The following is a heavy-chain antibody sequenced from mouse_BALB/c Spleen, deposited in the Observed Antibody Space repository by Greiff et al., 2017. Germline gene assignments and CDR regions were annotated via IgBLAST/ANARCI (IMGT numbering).Heavy chain of an antibody. CDR2: INPYNGDT. Sequence: EVQLQQSGPELVKPGASVKISCKASGYSFTGYFMNWVKQSHGKSLEWIGRINPYNGDTFYNQKFKGKATLTVDKSSSTAYMELLSLTSEDSAVYYSRRNPTVVAHYFDYWGQGTTLTVSS. D-gene: IGHD1-1*01. CDR1: GYSFTGYF. J-gene: IGHJ2*01. V-gene: IGHV1-37*01. CDR3: RRNPTVVAHYFDY.